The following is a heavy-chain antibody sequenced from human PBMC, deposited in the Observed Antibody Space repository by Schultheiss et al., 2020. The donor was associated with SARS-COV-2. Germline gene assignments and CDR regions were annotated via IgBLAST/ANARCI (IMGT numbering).Heavy chain of an antibody. CDR1: GYSISSYY. D-gene: IGHD5-18*01. V-gene: IGHV4-59*08. J-gene: IGHJ5*02. CDR2: INHSGST. CDR3: ARLMVDTAINWFDP. Sequence: SETLSLTCTVSGYSISSYYWSWIRQPPGKGLEWIGEINHSGSTNYNPSLKSRVTISVDTSKNQFSLKLSSVTAADTAVYYCARLMVDTAINWFDPWGQGTLVTVSS.